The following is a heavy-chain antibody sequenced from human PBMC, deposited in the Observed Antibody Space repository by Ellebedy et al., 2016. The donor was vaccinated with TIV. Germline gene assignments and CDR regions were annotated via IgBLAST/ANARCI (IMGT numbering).Heavy chain of an antibody. Sequence: GESLKISXAASGFTFGRYDMHWVRQSTRKGLEWVASIDNAGDTYYPGSVKGRFTISRENAKNSLYLQMNSLRVEDTAVYYCTRFEIISGGGYGMDVWGQGTTVTVSS. D-gene: IGHD3-16*01. V-gene: IGHV3-13*01. J-gene: IGHJ6*02. CDR3: TRFEIISGGGYGMDV. CDR1: GFTFGRYD. CDR2: IDNAGDT.